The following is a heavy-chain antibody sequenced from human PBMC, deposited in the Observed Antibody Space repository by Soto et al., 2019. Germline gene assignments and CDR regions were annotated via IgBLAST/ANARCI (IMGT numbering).Heavy chain of an antibody. CDR3: AREYTETVDGPTPFYFDY. D-gene: IGHD6-19*01. CDR1: GDSISSYY. J-gene: IGHJ4*02. Sequence: QVQVQESGPGLVKPSETLSLTCSVSGDSISSYYWSWIRQPAGRGLEGIGRIYTSGDANYNPSLKSRVTMSVDTSKIQFSLKLSSVTAADTAVYYCAREYTETVDGPTPFYFDYWGQGTLVTVSS. CDR2: IYTSGDA. V-gene: IGHV4-4*07.